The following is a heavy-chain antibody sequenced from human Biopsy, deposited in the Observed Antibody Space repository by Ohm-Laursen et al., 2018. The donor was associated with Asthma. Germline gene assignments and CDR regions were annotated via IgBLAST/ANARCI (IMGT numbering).Heavy chain of an antibody. CDR3: AKRRGYSGHDNDY. D-gene: IGHD5-12*01. V-gene: IGHV3-30*18. Sequence: SLRLSCTAPGFMFRSFAMHWVRQAPGKGLEGVAVISYDGNNKFYEDSVKGRFTISRDNSKNTLYLQMNSLRTEDTAVYYWAKRRGYSGHDNDYWGQGTLVTVSS. J-gene: IGHJ4*02. CDR2: ISYDGNNK. CDR1: GFMFRSFA.